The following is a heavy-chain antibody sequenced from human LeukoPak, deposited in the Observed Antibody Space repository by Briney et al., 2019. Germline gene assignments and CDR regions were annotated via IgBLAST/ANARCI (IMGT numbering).Heavy chain of an antibody. CDR3: ARGVEPLAANTLAY. CDR1: GFIVITND. D-gene: IGHD1-14*01. J-gene: IGHJ4*02. CDR2: LYSDGNT. Sequence: GGSLRLSCAASGFIVITNDMTWIRQAPGKGLEWVSVLYSDGNTKYADSVQGRFTISRDNSKNTLYLEMNSLSPDDTAVYYCARGVEPLAANTLAYWGQGTLVTVSS. V-gene: IGHV3-53*01.